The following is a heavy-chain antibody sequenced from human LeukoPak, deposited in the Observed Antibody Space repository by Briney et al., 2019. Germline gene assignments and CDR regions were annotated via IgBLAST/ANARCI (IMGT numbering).Heavy chain of an antibody. CDR1: GGSISSGGYS. J-gene: IGHJ4*02. CDR2: IYDSGST. V-gene: IGHV4-30-2*01. Sequence: SQTLSLTCAVSGGSISSGGYSWSWIRQPPGKGLEWIGYIYDSGSTYYNPSLKSRVTISLDRSKNQFSLKLSSVTAADTAVYYCASPGTADYWGQGTLVTVSS. CDR3: ASPGTADY. D-gene: IGHD1-7*01.